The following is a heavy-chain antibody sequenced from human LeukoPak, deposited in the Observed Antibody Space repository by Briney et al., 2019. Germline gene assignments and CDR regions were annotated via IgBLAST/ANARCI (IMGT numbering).Heavy chain of an antibody. CDR3: ARHFIARVAVAGNWFDP. Sequence: SETLSLTCTVSGGSISGSYWSWIRQPAGKGLEWIGYIYYSGSTNYNPSLKSRVTISVDTSKNQFSLKLSSVTAADTAVYYCARHFIARVAVAGNWFDPWGQGTLVTVSS. D-gene: IGHD6-19*01. V-gene: IGHV4-59*08. CDR2: IYYSGST. J-gene: IGHJ5*02. CDR1: GGSISGSY.